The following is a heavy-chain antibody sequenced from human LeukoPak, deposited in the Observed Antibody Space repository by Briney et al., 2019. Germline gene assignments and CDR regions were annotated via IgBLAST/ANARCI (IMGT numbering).Heavy chain of an antibody. V-gene: IGHV4-61*02. D-gene: IGHD6-6*01. CDR3: ARDAGLAARRFYMDV. CDR2: IYTSGST. J-gene: IGHJ6*03. Sequence: SETLSLTCTVSGGSISSRSYYWSWIRQPAGKELEWIGRIYTSGSTNYNPSLKSRVTISVDTSKNQFSLKLSSVTAADTAVYYCARDAGLAARRFYMDVWGKGTTVTVSS. CDR1: GGSISSRSYY.